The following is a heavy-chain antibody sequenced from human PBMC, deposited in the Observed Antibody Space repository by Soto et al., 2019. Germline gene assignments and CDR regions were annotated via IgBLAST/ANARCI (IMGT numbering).Heavy chain of an antibody. D-gene: IGHD4-17*01. V-gene: IGHV3-33*01. J-gene: IGHJ4*02. Sequence: QVQLVESGGGVVQPGRSLRLSCAASGFTFSSYGMHWVRQAPGKGLEWVAVIWYDGSNKYYADSVKGRFTISRDNSKNTLYLQMNSLRAEDTAVYYCARDSTTVTTGVLDYWGQGTLVTVSS. CDR2: IWYDGSNK. CDR1: GFTFSSYG. CDR3: ARDSTTVTTGVLDY.